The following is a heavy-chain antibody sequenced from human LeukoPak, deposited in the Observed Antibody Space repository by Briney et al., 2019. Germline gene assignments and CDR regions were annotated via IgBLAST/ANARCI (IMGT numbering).Heavy chain of an antibody. D-gene: IGHD3/OR15-3a*01. CDR3: ARDRAVGYDFWSGYYSDV. CDR2: ISDSGNT. V-gene: IGHV4-39*07. Sequence: PSETLSHTCTVSDESISTSSHYWGWIRQPPGKGLEWIGSISDSGNTYYTPSLKTRVTISVDTTEIQFSLKLTSVTAADTAVYYCARDRAVGYDFWSGYYSDVWGKGTTVIVSS. CDR1: DESISTSSHY. J-gene: IGHJ6*04.